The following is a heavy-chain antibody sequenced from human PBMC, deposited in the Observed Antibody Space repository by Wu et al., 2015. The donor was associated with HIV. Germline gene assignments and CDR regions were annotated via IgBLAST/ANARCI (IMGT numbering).Heavy chain of an antibody. J-gene: IGHJ4*02. V-gene: IGHV1-69*04. D-gene: IGHD1-1*01. Sequence: QVQLVQSGAEVKKPGSSVKVSCKASGGTFSRHAISWVRQAPGQGLQWMGRITPIFGLGHYAQKFQGRVTITADKSMSTAYMELSSLRSDDTAVYYCARSPFGLEPPPTTLTSRGQGTLVTVSS. CDR3: ARSPFGLEPPPTTLTS. CDR2: ITPIFGLG. CDR1: GGTFSRHA.